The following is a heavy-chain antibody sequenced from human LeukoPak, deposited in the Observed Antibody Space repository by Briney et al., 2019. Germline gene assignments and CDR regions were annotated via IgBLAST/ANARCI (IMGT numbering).Heavy chain of an antibody. CDR3: AKAQAEYYYDSSDY. V-gene: IGHV3-30*18. D-gene: IGHD3-22*01. Sequence: GGSLRLSCSASGFTFSSYVMHWVRQAPGKGLECVALISFDGNNKYYADSVKGRFTISRDNSKNTLYLQMNSLRIEDTAVYYCAKAQAEYYYDSSDYWGQGTLVTVSS. CDR1: GFTFSSYV. CDR2: ISFDGNNK. J-gene: IGHJ4*02.